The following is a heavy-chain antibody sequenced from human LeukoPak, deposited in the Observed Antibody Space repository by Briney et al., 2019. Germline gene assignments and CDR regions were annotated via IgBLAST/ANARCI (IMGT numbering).Heavy chain of an antibody. CDR2: MYLSGTT. CDR1: GDSINSLDL. CDR3: AGLVGRYSSGLYYYYFDY. D-gene: IGHD3-22*01. Sequence: PSETLSLTCTVSGDSINSLDLWSWVRQPPGKGLEWIGEMYLSGTTHSNPSVKSRVTISIDKSKNQFFLNLSSVTAADTAVYYCAGLVGRYSSGLYYYYFDYWGQGTLVTVSS. V-gene: IGHV4-4*02. J-gene: IGHJ4*02.